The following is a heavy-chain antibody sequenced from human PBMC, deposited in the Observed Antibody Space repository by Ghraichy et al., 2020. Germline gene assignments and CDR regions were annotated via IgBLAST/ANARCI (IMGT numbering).Heavy chain of an antibody. Sequence: SETLSLTCTVSGGSISSSSYYWGWIRQPPGKGLEWIGSIYYSGSTYYNPSLKSRVTISVDTSKNQFSLKLSSVTAADTAVYYCARVQRITMVRGVINHYYYYYGMDVRGQGTTVTVSS. CDR2: IYYSGST. CDR3: ARVQRITMVRGVINHYYYYYGMDV. D-gene: IGHD3-10*01. V-gene: IGHV4-39*07. CDR1: GGSISSSSYY. J-gene: IGHJ6*02.